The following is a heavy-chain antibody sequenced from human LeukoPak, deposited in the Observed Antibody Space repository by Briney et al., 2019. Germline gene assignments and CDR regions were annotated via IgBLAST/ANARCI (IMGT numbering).Heavy chain of an antibody. D-gene: IGHD1-26*01. V-gene: IGHV3-21*01. CDR2: ITRSSTYI. J-gene: IGHJ6*03. CDR3: ARDPYSGSYGGYYYYYMDV. CDR1: GFTFSTYN. Sequence: KSGGSLRLSCAASGFTFSTYNMNWVRQAPGKGLEWVSSITRSSTYIYYADSVKGRFTISRDNAKNSLYLQMNSLRDEDTAVYYCARDPYSGSYGGYYYYYMDVWGKGTTVTISS.